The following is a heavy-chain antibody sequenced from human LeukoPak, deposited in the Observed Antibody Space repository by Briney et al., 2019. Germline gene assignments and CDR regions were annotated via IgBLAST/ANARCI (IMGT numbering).Heavy chain of an antibody. D-gene: IGHD3-10*01. CDR2: IYPGDSDS. V-gene: IGHV5-51*01. CDR3: ARTDYYGSGNFDY. J-gene: IGHJ4*02. Sequence: GESLKISCKGSGNSFTSHRIAWVRQMPGKGLEWMGIIYPGDSDSRYSPSFQGQVTISADKSISTTYLQWTSLKASDTAMYYCARTDYYGSGNFDYWGQGTLVTVSS. CDR1: GNSFTSHR.